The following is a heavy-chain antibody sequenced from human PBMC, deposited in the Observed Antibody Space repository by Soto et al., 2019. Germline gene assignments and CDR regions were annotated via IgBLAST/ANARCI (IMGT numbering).Heavy chain of an antibody. CDR3: ARWRDGYFDY. V-gene: IGHV1-18*01. CDR1: GYSFTSYG. J-gene: IGHJ4*02. CDR2: ISTHNGNT. Sequence: QVQLVQSGAEVRKPGASVNISCRTSGYSFTSYGLSWVRQAPGQGLEWMGWISTHNGNTNRAQQLQGRATVTTDTSTSTAYMELRSLRSDDTAVYYCARWRDGYFDYWGQGTLVTVSS.